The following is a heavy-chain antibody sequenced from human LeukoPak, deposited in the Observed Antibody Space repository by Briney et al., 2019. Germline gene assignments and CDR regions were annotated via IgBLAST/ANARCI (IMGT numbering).Heavy chain of an antibody. CDR1: GFTFSSYG. CDR3: ARPRRKDYDILTGYYLSTHAFDI. J-gene: IGHJ3*02. Sequence: GGSLRLSCAASGFTFSSYGMHWVRQAPGKGLEWVVFIRYDGSNKYYADSVKGRFTISRDNAKNSLYLQMNSLRAEDTAVYYCARPRRKDYDILTGYYLSTHAFDIWGQGTMVTVSS. V-gene: IGHV3-30*02. D-gene: IGHD3-9*01. CDR2: IRYDGSNK.